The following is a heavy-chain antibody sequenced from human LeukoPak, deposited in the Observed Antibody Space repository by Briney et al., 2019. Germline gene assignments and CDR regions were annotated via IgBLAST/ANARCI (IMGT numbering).Heavy chain of an antibody. J-gene: IGHJ3*02. V-gene: IGHV3-23*01. D-gene: IGHD3-22*01. CDR1: GFTFSSYA. Sequence: PGGSLRLSCAASGFTFSSYAMSWVRQAPGKGLEWVSAISGSGGSTYYADSVKGRFTISRDNSKNTLYLQMNSLRAEDTAVYYCAKDYYDSSGYLATLVAFDIWGQGTMVTVSS. CDR3: AKDYYDSSGYLATLVAFDI. CDR2: ISGSGGST.